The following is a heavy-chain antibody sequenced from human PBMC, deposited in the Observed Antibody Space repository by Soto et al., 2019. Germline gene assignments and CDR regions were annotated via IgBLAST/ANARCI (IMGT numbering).Heavy chain of an antibody. V-gene: IGHV1-2*04. CDR1: GYTFTGYY. D-gene: IGHD3-3*01. J-gene: IGHJ6*02. CDR2: INPNSGGT. CDR3: ARAPQDDFWSGYYHYYYYGMDV. Sequence: QVQLVQSGAEVKKPGASVKVSCKASGYTFTGYYMHWVRQAPGQGLEWMGWINPNSGGTNYAQKFQGWVTMTRDTSLGTPYMELSRLRSDDTAVYYCARAPQDDFWSGYYHYYYYGMDVWGQGTTVTVSS.